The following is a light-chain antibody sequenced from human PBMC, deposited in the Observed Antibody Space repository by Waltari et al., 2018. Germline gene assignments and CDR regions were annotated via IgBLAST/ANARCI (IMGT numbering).Light chain of an antibody. CDR3: QPTYTSLAWT. J-gene: IGKJ1*01. CDR2: AAS. V-gene: IGKV1-39*01. CDR1: QRIYKF. Sequence: DIQMTQSPSSLSASVGDRVTIPCRPSQRIYKFLNWYQKKPGKAPDLLIYAASTLQTGVPSRVSGSGSGTEFTLTITSLHPEDFATYYCQPTYTSLAWTFGQGTKVEIK.